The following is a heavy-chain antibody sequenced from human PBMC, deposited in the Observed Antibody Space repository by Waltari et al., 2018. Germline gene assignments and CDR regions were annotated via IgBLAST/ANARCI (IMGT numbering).Heavy chain of an antibody. Sequence: HLQLQESGPGLLRPSATLSLTCSVSGGSIVIINHYWACIGQTPGKGLEWIAIIYYSGTIYYNPSLRSRVTISVDTSNNRFFLNLSSVTAADTAVYYCARTGGVPAAIQNDAFDIWGKGTTVIVSS. J-gene: IGHJ3*02. D-gene: IGHD2-2*01. CDR2: IYYSGTI. V-gene: IGHV4-39*02. CDR1: GGSIVIINHY. CDR3: ARTGGVPAAIQNDAFDI.